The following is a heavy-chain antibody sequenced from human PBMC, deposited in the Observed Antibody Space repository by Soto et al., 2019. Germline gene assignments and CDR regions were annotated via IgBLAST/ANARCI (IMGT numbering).Heavy chain of an antibody. V-gene: IGHV4-34*01. CDR2: INHSGST. CDR1: GGSFSGYY. CDR3: ARGSSPIVVVPAATTSRWFDP. D-gene: IGHD2-2*01. Sequence: QVQLQQWGAGLLKPSETLSLTCAVYGGSFSGYYWSWIRQPPGKGLEWIGEINHSGSTNYNPSLKRRVIISVDTSKNQFSLKLSSVTAADTAVYYCARGSSPIVVVPAATTSRWFDPWGQGTLVTVSS. J-gene: IGHJ5*02.